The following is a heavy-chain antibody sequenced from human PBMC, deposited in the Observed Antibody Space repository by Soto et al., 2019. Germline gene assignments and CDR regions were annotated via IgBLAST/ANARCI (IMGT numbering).Heavy chain of an antibody. J-gene: IGHJ4*02. CDR3: ATSQKGYNWNYFDH. CDR2: IYYSGNT. Sequence: SETLSLTCSVSGGSISSGYYYWSWIRQPPGKGLEWIGNIYYSGNTYYNPSLKSRLIISIDTSKNQFSLKVSGVSAADTAVYYCATSQKGYNWNYFDHWGQGALVTVSS. CDR1: GGSISSGYYY. V-gene: IGHV4-30-4*01. D-gene: IGHD1-20*01.